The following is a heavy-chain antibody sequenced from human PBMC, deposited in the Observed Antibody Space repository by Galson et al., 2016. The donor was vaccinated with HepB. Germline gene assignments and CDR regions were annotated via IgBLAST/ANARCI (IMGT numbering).Heavy chain of an antibody. V-gene: IGHV3-30*03. Sequence: SLRLSCAASGFSFSHYGMHWVRQAPGKGLEWVAVISYDDGRNKYYADSVKGRFTISRDNAKKSLYLQMSSLRAEDTAIYYCARDRTSRAAVDYWGHGTLVTVSS. J-gene: IGHJ4*01. D-gene: IGHD6-25*01. CDR3: ARDRTSRAAVDY. CDR1: GFSFSHYG. CDR2: ISYDDGRNK.